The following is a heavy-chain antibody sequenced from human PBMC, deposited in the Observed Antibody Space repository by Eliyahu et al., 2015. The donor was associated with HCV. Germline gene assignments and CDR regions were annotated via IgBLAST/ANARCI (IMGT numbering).Heavy chain of an antibody. CDR1: GFTFGAYA. V-gene: IGHV3-49*04. J-gene: IGHJ4*02. CDR3: TRGVKSPDY. Sequence: EVQMVESGGGLVQPGRSLRLSCTTSGFTFGAYAFNWVRQAPGQGLEWVGSITNXAXGGTTDYAASVKGRFSISRDDSKSIAYLQMNSLKTEDTAVYYCTRGVKSPDYWGQGTQVTVSS. CDR2: ITNXAXGGTT.